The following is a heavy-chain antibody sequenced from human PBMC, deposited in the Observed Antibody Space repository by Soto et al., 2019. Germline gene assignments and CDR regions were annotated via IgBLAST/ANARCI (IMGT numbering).Heavy chain of an antibody. Sequence: QLHLVQSGAVVKKPGASVTVSCSASGYPVTAYYMHWVRQAPGRGLEWMGGINPATGAAKYTQTFQGRVTLTRETSTSKVLMELGGLKSEDPAVFSYAGGGGVGVAGSAAFDMWGQGTLVTVSS. J-gene: IGHJ3*02. V-gene: IGHV1-2*02. D-gene: IGHD3-3*01. CDR2: INPATGAA. CDR3: AGGGGVGVAGSAAFDM. CDR1: GYPVTAYY.